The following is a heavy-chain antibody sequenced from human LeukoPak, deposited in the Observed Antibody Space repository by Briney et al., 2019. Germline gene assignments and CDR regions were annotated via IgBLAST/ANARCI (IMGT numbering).Heavy chain of an antibody. Sequence: PSETLSLTCTVSGVSISNYYWSWIRQPPGKGLEWIGYIYYSGSTNYNPSIKSRVTISLVTSKNQCSLKQTSVTAADTAVYYCARDFPSLGDAFDIWGQGTMVTVSS. D-gene: IGHD7-27*01. J-gene: IGHJ3*02. CDR1: GVSISNYY. CDR2: IYYSGST. CDR3: ARDFPSLGDAFDI. V-gene: IGHV4-59*01.